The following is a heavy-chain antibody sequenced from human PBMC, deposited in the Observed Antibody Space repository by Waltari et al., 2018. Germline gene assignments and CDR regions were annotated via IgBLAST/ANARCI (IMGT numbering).Heavy chain of an antibody. V-gene: IGHV3-64D*08. D-gene: IGHD3-16*01. Sequence: EVQLVESGGGLVQPGGSLRLSCSASGFTFSTYAMHWVRQAPGKGLEYVSGMSGNGGRTYYADSVKGRFTISRDNSKNTLYFQMTSLRAEDTAVYYCMKDLGVPAYFDCWGQGTLVTVSS. J-gene: IGHJ4*02. CDR1: GFTFSTYA. CDR3: MKDLGVPAYFDC. CDR2: MSGNGGRT.